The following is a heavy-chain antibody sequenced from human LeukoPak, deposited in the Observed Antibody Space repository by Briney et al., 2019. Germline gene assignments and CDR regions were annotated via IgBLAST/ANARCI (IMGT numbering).Heavy chain of an antibody. J-gene: IGHJ5*02. CDR1: GFTFGRDW. CDR3: AKWDFFGDYFTFDP. CDR2: IKFDESET. D-gene: IGHD2/OR15-2a*01. Sequence: GGFLRLSCEASGFTFGRDWMSWVRQAPGKGLEWVATIKFDESETYYVDSVKGRFAVSRDNGQNSLFLQMSSLRVEDTALYFCAKWDFFGDYFTFDPRGQGVLVIVSS. V-gene: IGHV3-7*01.